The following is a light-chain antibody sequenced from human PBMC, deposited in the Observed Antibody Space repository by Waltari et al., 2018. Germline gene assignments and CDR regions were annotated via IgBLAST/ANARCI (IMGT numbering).Light chain of an antibody. V-gene: IGLV4-69*01. J-gene: IGLJ3*02. Sequence: QHQKKGPRYLRKVKRDGNQNKGDKIPERFSGSSSGAERYLTISSLQSEDEADYYCQTGGHGTWVFGGGTKLTVL. CDR3: QTGGHGTWV. CDR2: VKRDGNQ.